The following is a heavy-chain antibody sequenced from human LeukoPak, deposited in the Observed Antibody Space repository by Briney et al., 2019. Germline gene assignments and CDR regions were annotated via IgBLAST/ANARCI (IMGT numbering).Heavy chain of an antibody. D-gene: IGHD2-2*01. Sequence: HTGGSLRLSCAASGFTVSSNYMSWVRQAPGKGLEWVSVIYSGGSTYYADSVKGRFTISRDNSKNTLYLQMNSLRAEDTAVYYCAASLGHCSSTSCWSDAFDIWGQGTMVTVSS. CDR3: AASLGHCSSTSCWSDAFDI. J-gene: IGHJ3*02. CDR2: IYSGGST. V-gene: IGHV3-53*01. CDR1: GFTVSSNY.